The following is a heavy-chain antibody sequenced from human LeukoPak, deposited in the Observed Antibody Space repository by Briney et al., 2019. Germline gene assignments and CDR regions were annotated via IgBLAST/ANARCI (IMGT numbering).Heavy chain of an antibody. J-gene: IGHJ4*02. CDR2: IYSGGST. CDR3: AKDRGGDLVRGVITYYFDY. D-gene: IGHD3-10*01. CDR1: GFTVSSNY. Sequence: GGSLRLSCAASGFTVSSNYMSWVRQAPGKGLEWVSVIYSGGSTYYADSVKGRFTISRDNSKNTLYLQMNSLRAEDTAVYYCAKDRGGDLVRGVITYYFDYWGQGTLVTVSS. V-gene: IGHV3-66*01.